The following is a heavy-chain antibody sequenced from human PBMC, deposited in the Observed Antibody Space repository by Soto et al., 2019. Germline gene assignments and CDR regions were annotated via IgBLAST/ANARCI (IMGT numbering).Heavy chain of an antibody. D-gene: IGHD3-3*01. J-gene: IGHJ4*02. V-gene: IGHV1-69*08. CDR3: AREYDFWSGRRGYFDY. Sequence: QVQLVQSGAEVQKPGSSVKVSCKASGGTFSSYTISWVRQAPGQGLEWMGRIIPILGIANYAQKFQGRVTITADKSTSTAYMELSSLRSEDTAVYYCAREYDFWSGRRGYFDYWGQGTLVTVSS. CDR2: IIPILGIA. CDR1: GGTFSSYT.